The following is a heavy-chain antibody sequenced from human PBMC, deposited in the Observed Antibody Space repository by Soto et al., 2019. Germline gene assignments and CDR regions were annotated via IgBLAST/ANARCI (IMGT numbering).Heavy chain of an antibody. D-gene: IGHD3-9*01. V-gene: IGHV3-23*01. CDR3: AKGAYSILTGYYTEYYFDY. CDR2: ISGSGGST. J-gene: IGHJ4*02. Sequence: GGSLRLSCAASGFTFSSYAMSWVRQAPGKGLEWVSAISGSGGSTYYADSVKGRFTISRDNSKNTLYLQMNSLRAEDTAVYYCAKGAYSILTGYYTEYYFDYWGQRTLVTVSS. CDR1: GFTFSSYA.